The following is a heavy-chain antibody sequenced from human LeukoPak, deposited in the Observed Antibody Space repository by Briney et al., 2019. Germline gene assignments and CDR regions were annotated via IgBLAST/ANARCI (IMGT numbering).Heavy chain of an antibody. V-gene: IGHV1-2*04. D-gene: IGHD2-15*01. Sequence: ASVKVSCKASGYTFTGYYMHWVRQAPGQGLEWMGWINPNSGGTNYAQKFQGWVTMTRDTSISTAYMELSRLRSDDTAVYYCAILGLGYCSGGSCYHYYGMDVWGQGTTVTVSS. CDR3: AILGLGYCSGGSCYHYYGMDV. CDR1: GYTFTGYY. CDR2: INPNSGGT. J-gene: IGHJ6*02.